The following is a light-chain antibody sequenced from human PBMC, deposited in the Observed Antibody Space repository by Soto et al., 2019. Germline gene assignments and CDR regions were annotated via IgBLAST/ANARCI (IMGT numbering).Light chain of an antibody. CDR3: QQCCSSPFT. Sequence: TLCPATLSRSLWQIATLPLRASQSVSSYLTWYQQKPGKAPKLLIYAAPSLQSGIPSRFSGSGSETDFTLTISSLEPEDFAVYSCQQCCSSPFTFGGGTKVDIK. J-gene: IGKJ4*01. V-gene: IGKV1-39*01. CDR2: AAP. CDR1: QSVSSY.